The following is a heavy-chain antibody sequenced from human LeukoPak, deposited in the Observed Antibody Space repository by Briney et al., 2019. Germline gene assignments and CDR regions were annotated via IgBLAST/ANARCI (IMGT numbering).Heavy chain of an antibody. D-gene: IGHD3-16*01. J-gene: IGHJ3*02. CDR3: AREDYDYVWGSFAFDI. Sequence: SETLSLTCTVSGGSISSGSYYWSWTRQPAGKGLEWIGRIYTSGSTNYNPSLKSRVTISVDTSKNQFSLKLSSVTAADTAVYYCAREDYDYVWGSFAFDIWGQGTMVTVSS. V-gene: IGHV4-61*02. CDR1: GGSISSGSYY. CDR2: IYTSGST.